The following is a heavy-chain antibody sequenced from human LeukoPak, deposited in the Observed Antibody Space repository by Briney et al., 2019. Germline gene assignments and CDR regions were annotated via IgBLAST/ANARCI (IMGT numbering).Heavy chain of an antibody. CDR1: GGTFSSYA. V-gene: IGHV1-69*05. D-gene: IGHD6-13*01. Sequence: SVKVSCKASGGTFSSYAISWVRQAPRQGLEWMGGIIPIFGTANYAQKFQGRVTITTDESTSTAYMELSSLRSEDTAVYYCASLVEAAANFDHWGQGTLVTVSS. J-gene: IGHJ4*02. CDR3: ASLVEAAANFDH. CDR2: IIPIFGTA.